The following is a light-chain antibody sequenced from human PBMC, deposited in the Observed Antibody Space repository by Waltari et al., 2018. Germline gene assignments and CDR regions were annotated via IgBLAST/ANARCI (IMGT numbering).Light chain of an antibody. CDR2: DVS. CDR3: SSYVGSQTVV. Sequence: QSALTQPRSVSGSPGQSVTISCTGTSGDVGGYNYVSWYQQHPGKAPKLMIYDVSERPSGVPDRFSGSDSGNTASLTISGLQADDEADYSCSSYVGSQTVVFGGGTKLTVL. J-gene: IGLJ2*01. CDR1: SGDVGGYNY. V-gene: IGLV2-11*01.